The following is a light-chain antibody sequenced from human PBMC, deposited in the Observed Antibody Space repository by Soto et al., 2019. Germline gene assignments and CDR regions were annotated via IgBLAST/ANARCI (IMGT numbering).Light chain of an antibody. J-gene: IGLJ2*01. CDR3: CSYAGIL. Sequence: QSALTQPRSVSGSPGQSVTISCTGTSSDVGGYNYVSWYQQHPGKAPKLMIYDVSKRPSGVPDRFSGSKSGNTASLTISGLQAEDEADYYCCSYAGILFGGGTQLTVL. V-gene: IGLV2-11*01. CDR2: DVS. CDR1: SSDVGGYNY.